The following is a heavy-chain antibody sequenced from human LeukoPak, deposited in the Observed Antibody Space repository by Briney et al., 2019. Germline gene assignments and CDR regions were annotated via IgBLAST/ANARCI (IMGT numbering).Heavy chain of an antibody. CDR3: AKDRYCSSSSCYDAS. V-gene: IGHV3-48*01. CDR2: ISSSSSTI. J-gene: IGHJ5*02. CDR1: GFTFSSYS. D-gene: IGHD2-2*01. Sequence: PGGSLRLSCAASGFTFSSYSMNWVRQAPGKGLEWVSYISSSSSTIYYADSVKGRFTISRDNSKNTLYLQMNSLRAEDTAVYYCAKDRYCSSSSCYDASWGQGTLVTVSS.